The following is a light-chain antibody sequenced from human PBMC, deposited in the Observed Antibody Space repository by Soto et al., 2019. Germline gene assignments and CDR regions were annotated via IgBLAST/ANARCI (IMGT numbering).Light chain of an antibody. Sequence: EVVMTQSPATLSVSPGERATLSCRASQRISTSLAWYQQRPGQAPRLLIYGASTRATGVPARFSGSGSGTEFTLTISGLQSEDFAVYYCQQYSKWPPFTFGPGTKVDIK. CDR2: GAS. V-gene: IGKV3-15*01. CDR3: QQYSKWPPFT. J-gene: IGKJ3*01. CDR1: QRISTS.